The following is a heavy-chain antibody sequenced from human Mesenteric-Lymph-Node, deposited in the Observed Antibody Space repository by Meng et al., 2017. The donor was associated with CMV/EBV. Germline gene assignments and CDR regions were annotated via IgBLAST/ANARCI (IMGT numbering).Heavy chain of an antibody. V-gene: IGHV4-61*01. J-gene: IGHJ4*02. CDR1: SGSLSSDNHY. CDR3: ARDEGDNYFDY. Sequence: GSLRLSCTVSSGSLSSDNHYWTWIRQPPGRGLEWIGYIYYTGITDYSPSLKSRVTISLDMSNNQFFLDLRSATAADTAVYYCARDEGDNYFDYWGQGTLVTVSS. CDR2: IYYTGIT.